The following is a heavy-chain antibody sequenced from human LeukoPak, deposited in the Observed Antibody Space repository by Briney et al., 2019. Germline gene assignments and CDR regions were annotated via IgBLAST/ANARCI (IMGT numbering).Heavy chain of an antibody. D-gene: IGHD6-25*01. CDR3: ARDRGRYYMDV. CDR2: ISSSGSTI. CDR1: GFTFSSYN. J-gene: IGHJ6*03. Sequence: PGGSLRLSCAASGFTFSSYNMNWVRQAPGKGLEWVSYISSSGSTIYYADSVKGRFTISRENAKNSLYLQMNSLRAGDTAVYYCARDRGRYYMDVWGKGTTVTISS. V-gene: IGHV3-48*01.